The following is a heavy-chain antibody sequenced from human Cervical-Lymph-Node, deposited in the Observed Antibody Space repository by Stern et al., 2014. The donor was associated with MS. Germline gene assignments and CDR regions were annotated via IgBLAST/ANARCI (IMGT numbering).Heavy chain of an antibody. CDR2: IFYKGRT. D-gene: IGHD2/OR15-2a*01. Sequence: QVQLQESGPGLEKPSETLSLTCTVSGGSISTYYWSWIRQSPEKGLEWIGYIFYKGRTNYNPPLKSRVTISVDTSINQFSLNVSSVTAADTAVYYCARGRGISRVSDSWGQGPLGTVSS. J-gene: IGHJ4*02. CDR3: ARGRGISRVSDS. V-gene: IGHV4-59*01. CDR1: GGSISTYY.